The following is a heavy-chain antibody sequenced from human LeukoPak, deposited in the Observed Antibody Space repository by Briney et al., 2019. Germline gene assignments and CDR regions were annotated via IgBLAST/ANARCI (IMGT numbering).Heavy chain of an antibody. CDR3: ARDYYDILTGCFDY. J-gene: IGHJ4*02. Sequence: PSETLSLTCTVSGGSMTTYYWSWIRQPAGKGPEWIGRIYTNGNTIYNPSLESRVTMSIDTSKNQFSLELRSVTAADTALYYCARDYYDILTGCFDYWGQGAQVTVSP. CDR1: GGSMTTYY. CDR2: IYTNGNT. V-gene: IGHV4-4*07. D-gene: IGHD3-9*01.